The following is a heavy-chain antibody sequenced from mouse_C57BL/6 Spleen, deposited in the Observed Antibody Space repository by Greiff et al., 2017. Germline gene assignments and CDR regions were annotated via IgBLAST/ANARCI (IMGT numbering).Heavy chain of an antibody. J-gene: IGHJ4*01. Sequence: EVQLVESGAGLVTPGGSLKLSCAASGFTFSSYAMSWVRQTPEKRLEWVAYISSGGDYIYYADTVKGRFTISRDNARNTLYLQMSSLKSEDTAMYYGTREGYDSMYPYAMDDWGQGTSVTVSS. CDR3: TREGYDSMYPYAMDD. CDR1: GFTFSSYA. V-gene: IGHV5-9-1*02. D-gene: IGHD2-4*01. CDR2: ISSGGDYI.